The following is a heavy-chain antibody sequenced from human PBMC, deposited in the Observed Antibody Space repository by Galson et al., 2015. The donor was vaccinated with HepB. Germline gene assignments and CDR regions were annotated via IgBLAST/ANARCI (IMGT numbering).Heavy chain of an antibody. CDR2: MNPNSGNT. Sequence: SVKVSCKASGYTFTSYDINWVRQATGQGLEWVGWMNPNSGNTGYAQKFQGRVTMTRNTSISTAYMELSSLRSEDTAVYYCARGLGRWLQFVFGYWGQGTLVTVSS. V-gene: IGHV1-8*01. J-gene: IGHJ4*02. D-gene: IGHD5-24*01. CDR1: GYTFTSYD. CDR3: ARGLGRWLQFVFGY.